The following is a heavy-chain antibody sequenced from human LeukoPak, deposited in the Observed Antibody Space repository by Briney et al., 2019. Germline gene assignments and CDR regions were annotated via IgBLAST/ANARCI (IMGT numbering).Heavy chain of an antibody. Sequence: GGSLRLSCAASGFTFSSYGMHWVRQAPGKGLEWVAVIWYDGSNKYYADSVKGRFTISRDNSKNTLYLQMNSLRAEDTAVYYCASSSPATQWLVLCYRGQGTLVTVSS. D-gene: IGHD6-19*01. CDR1: GFTFSSYG. CDR3: ASSSPATQWLVLCY. CDR2: IWYDGSNK. J-gene: IGHJ4*02. V-gene: IGHV3-33*01.